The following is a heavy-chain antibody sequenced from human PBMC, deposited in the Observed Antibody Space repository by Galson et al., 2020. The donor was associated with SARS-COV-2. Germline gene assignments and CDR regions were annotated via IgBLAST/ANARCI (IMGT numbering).Heavy chain of an antibody. CDR2: ISSSSSTI. Sequence: LRLSCAASGFTFSSYSMNWVRQAPGKGLEWVSYISSSSSTIYYADSVKGRFTISRDNAKNSLYLQMNSLRAEDTAVYYCARVSVVYYYYGMDVWGQGTTVTVSS. J-gene: IGHJ6*02. V-gene: IGHV3-48*04. CDR1: GFTFSSYS. D-gene: IGHD3-16*02. CDR3: ARVSVVYYYYGMDV.